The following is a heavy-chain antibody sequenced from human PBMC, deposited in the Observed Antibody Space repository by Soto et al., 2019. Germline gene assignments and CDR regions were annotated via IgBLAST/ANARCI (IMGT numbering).Heavy chain of an antibody. D-gene: IGHD2-21*02. V-gene: IGHV3-15*01. Sequence: EVQLVESGGGLVKPGGSLRLSCAASGFTFSNAWMSWVRQAPGKGLEWVGRIKSKTDGGTTDYAAPVKGRFTISRDDSKNTLYLQMNSLKTEDTAVYYCTTELAYCGGDCYFYWGQGTLVTVSS. CDR1: GFTFSNAW. J-gene: IGHJ4*02. CDR3: TTELAYCGGDCYFY. CDR2: IKSKTDGGTT.